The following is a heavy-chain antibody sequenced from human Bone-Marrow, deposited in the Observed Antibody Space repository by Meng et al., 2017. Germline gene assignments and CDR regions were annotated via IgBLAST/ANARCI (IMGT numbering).Heavy chain of an antibody. D-gene: IGHD3-22*01. CDR1: GFTFSNHW. J-gene: IGHJ3*02. CDR3: ARDPYEIGGHYYFGAFDI. Sequence: GGSLRLSCVASGFTFSNHWMAWVRQAPGKGLEWVANIKPDGSEGYYLDSVKGRFTISKDNAKNSLYLQMIRLRAEDTAVYYCARDPYEIGGHYYFGAFDIWGQGTVVTVSS. V-gene: IGHV3-7*01. CDR2: IKPDGSEG.